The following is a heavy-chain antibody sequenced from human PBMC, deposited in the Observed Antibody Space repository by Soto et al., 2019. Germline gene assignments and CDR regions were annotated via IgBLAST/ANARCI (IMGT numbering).Heavy chain of an antibody. J-gene: IGHJ4*02. CDR3: ARPRGYSYGLYFDL. V-gene: IGHV3-20*04. CDR2: ANWNGGSK. CDR1: GFIFDDFG. D-gene: IGHD5-18*01. Sequence: GGSLRLSCAASGFIFDDFGMSWVRQAPGKGLEWVSGANWNGGSKGYADSVKGRFTVSRDNAKNSLYLQMNSLRAEDTALYFCARPRGYSYGLYFDLWGQGTRVTVSS.